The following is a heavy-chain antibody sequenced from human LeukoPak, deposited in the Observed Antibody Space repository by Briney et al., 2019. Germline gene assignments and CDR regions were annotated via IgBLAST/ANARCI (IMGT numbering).Heavy chain of an antibody. Sequence: GGTLRLSCAASGFTFSSYGMSWVRQAPGKGLEWVSAISGSGGSTYYADSVKGRFTISRDNSKNTLYLQMNSLRAEDTAVYYCAKGGAYNWNFKRGYYFDYWGQGTLVTVSS. V-gene: IGHV3-23*01. CDR2: ISGSGGST. J-gene: IGHJ4*02. CDR1: GFTFSSYG. CDR3: AKGGAYNWNFKRGYYFDY. D-gene: IGHD1-7*01.